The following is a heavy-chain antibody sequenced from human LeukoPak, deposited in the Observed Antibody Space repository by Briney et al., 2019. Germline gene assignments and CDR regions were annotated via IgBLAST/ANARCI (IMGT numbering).Heavy chain of an antibody. CDR1: GGSISSGGYS. J-gene: IGHJ3*02. Sequence: SETLSLTCAVSGGSISSGGYSWSWIRQPPGKGLEWIGYIYHSGSTYYNPSLKSRVTISVDRSKNQFSLKLSSVTAADTAVYCCARQIEVPQAFDIWGQGTMVTVSS. CDR3: ARQIEVPQAFDI. CDR2: IYHSGST. V-gene: IGHV4-30-2*01. D-gene: IGHD2-2*01.